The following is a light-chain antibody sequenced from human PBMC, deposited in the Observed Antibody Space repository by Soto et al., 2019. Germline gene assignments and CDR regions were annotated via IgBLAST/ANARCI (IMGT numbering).Light chain of an antibody. CDR2: GAS. CDR1: QSLDSTS. J-gene: IGKJ4*01. Sequence: EVVLTQSPGTLSLSPGERATLSCRASQSLDSTSLAWYQQKPGQSPRLVIYGASNRATGIPARFSGSGSGTDFTLTISSLEPEDFAVYYCQQRSNWPPVFGGGTKVEIK. V-gene: IGKV3-11*01. CDR3: QQRSNWPPV.